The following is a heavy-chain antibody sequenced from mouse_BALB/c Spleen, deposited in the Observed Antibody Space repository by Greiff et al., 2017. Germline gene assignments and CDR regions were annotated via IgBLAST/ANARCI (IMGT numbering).Heavy chain of an antibody. D-gene: IGHD1-1*01. CDR2: INPYNDGT. V-gene: IGHV1-14*01. J-gene: IGHJ4*01. CDR1: GYTFTSYV. Sequence: VQLQQSGPELVKPGASVKMSCKASGYTFTSYVMHWVKQKPGQGLEWIGYINPYNDGTKYNEKFKGKATLTSDKSSSTAYMELSSLTSEDSAVYYCARSPITTVVAYYAMDYWGQGTSVTVSS. CDR3: ARSPITTVVAYYAMDY.